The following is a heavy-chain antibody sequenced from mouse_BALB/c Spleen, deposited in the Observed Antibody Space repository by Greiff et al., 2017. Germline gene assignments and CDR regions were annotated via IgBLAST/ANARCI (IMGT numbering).Heavy chain of an antibody. CDR1: GYTFSSYW. V-gene: IGHV1-9*01. Sequence: QVQLQQSGAELMKPGASVKISCKATGYTFSSYWIAWVKQRPGHGLEWIGEILPGSGSTNYNEKFKGKATFTSDTSSNTAYMQLSSLTSEDSAVYYCARSDGNYVESFAYWGQGTLVTVSA. J-gene: IGHJ3*01. CDR3: ARSDGNYVESFAY. CDR2: ILPGSGST. D-gene: IGHD2-1*01.